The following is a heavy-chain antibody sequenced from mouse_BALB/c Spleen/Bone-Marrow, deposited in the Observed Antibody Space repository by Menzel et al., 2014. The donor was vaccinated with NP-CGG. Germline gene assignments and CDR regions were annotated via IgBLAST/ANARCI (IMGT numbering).Heavy chain of an antibody. D-gene: IGHD3-3*01. CDR3: ARGRDWFDY. CDR1: GFTFSGYG. J-gene: IGHJ2*01. V-gene: IGHV5-6-3*01. Sequence: EVQRVESGGGLVQPGGSLKLSCAASGFTFSGYGVSWVRQTPDKGLELVATISGSGSSTYYPDSVKGRFTISRDNARNTLYLQMSSLKSEDTAMYYCARGRDWFDYWGQGTTLTVSS. CDR2: ISGSGSST.